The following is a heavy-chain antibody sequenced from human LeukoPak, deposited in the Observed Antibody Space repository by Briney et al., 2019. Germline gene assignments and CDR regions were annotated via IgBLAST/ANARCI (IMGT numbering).Heavy chain of an antibody. CDR2: ISQDGSNK. J-gene: IGHJ6*02. CDR3: AKDLVVGIAAAGTRYGMDV. D-gene: IGHD6-13*01. Sequence: GGSLTLSCAASGFTLSSYGMHWVRQAPGKGLEWVEVISQDGSNKYYADSVKGRFTISRDNSKNTLYLQMNSLRAEDTAVYYCAKDLVVGIAAAGTRYGMDVWGQGTTVTVSS. CDR1: GFTLSSYG. V-gene: IGHV3-30*18.